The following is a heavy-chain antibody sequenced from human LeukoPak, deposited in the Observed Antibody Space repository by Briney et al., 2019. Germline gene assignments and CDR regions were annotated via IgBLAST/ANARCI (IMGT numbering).Heavy chain of an antibody. CDR1: GYTFTSYD. Sequence: ASVKVSCKASGYTFTSYDINWARQATGQGLEWMGWMNPNSGNTGYAQKFQGRVTMTRNTSISTAYMELSSLRSEDTAVYYCARGSNSSSSSDYWGQGTLVTVSS. CDR3: ARGSNSSSSSDY. D-gene: IGHD6-6*01. CDR2: MNPNSGNT. J-gene: IGHJ4*02. V-gene: IGHV1-8*01.